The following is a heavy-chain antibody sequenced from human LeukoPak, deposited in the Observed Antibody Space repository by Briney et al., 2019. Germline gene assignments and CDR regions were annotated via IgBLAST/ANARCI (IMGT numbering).Heavy chain of an antibody. D-gene: IGHD2-2*01. J-gene: IGHJ3*02. CDR2: ISGSGGST. V-gene: IGHV3-23*01. CDR1: GFTFSGYA. CDR3: AKDTYRDCSSTSCYPGAFDI. Sequence: GGSLRLSCAASGFTFSGYAMSWVRQAPGKGLEWVSAISGSGGSTYYADSVKGRFTISRDNSKNTLYLQMISLRAEDTAVYYCAKDTYRDCSSTSCYPGAFDIWAKGQWSPSLQ.